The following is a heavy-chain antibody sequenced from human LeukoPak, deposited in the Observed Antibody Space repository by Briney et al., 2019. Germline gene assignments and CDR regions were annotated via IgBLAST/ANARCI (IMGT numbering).Heavy chain of an antibody. CDR1: GFTFSTYW. CDR2: TNGDGSTT. CDR3: ARGGLEPVDY. J-gene: IGHJ4*02. V-gene: IGHV3-74*01. D-gene: IGHD3-16*01. Sequence: PGGSLRLSCAASGFTFSTYWMHWVRQAPGKGLVWVSRTNGDGSTTSYADSVKGRFTISRDNAKNTLYLQMSSLRVEDTAVYYCARGGLEPVDYWGQGTLVTVSS.